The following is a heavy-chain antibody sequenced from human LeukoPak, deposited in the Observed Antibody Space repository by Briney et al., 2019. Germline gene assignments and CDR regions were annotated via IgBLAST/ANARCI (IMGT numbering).Heavy chain of an antibody. D-gene: IGHD3-10*01. CDR3: ARDLAQPNLWFGELLSFSGYYMDV. Sequence: GGSLRLSCAASGFTFSDYYMSWIRQAPGKGLEWVSYISSSGSTIYYADSVKGRFTISRDSAKNSLYLQMNSLRAEDTAVYYCARDLAQPNLWFGELLSFSGYYMDVWGKGTTVTISS. V-gene: IGHV3-11*01. CDR2: ISSSGSTI. J-gene: IGHJ6*03. CDR1: GFTFSDYY.